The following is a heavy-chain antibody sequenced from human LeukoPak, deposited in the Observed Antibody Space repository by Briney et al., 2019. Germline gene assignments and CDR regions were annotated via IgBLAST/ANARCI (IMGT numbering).Heavy chain of an antibody. Sequence: GGSLRLSCAASGFTFSSYGMHWVRQAPGKGLEWVAVISYDGSNKYYADSVKGRFTISRDNSKNTLYLRMNSLRAEDTAVYYCAGDDSSIGALYFDYWGQGTLVTVSS. D-gene: IGHD3-22*01. CDR2: ISYDGSNK. CDR3: AGDDSSIGALYFDY. V-gene: IGHV3-30*03. J-gene: IGHJ4*02. CDR1: GFTFSSYG.